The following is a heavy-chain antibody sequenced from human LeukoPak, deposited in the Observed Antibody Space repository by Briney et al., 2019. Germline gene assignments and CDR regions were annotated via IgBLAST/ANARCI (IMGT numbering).Heavy chain of an antibody. V-gene: IGHV3-30*18. D-gene: IGHD3-10*01. CDR1: GFTFSSYG. J-gene: IGHJ6*04. Sequence: GGSLRLSCAASGFTFSSYGMHWVRQAPGKGLEWLAFISYDGSNKYYADSVKGRFTISRDNSKNTLYLQMNSLRAEDTAVYYCAKNHYYGSGSYYYYYGMDVWGKGTTVTVSS. CDR2: ISYDGSNK. CDR3: AKNHYYGSGSYYYYYGMDV.